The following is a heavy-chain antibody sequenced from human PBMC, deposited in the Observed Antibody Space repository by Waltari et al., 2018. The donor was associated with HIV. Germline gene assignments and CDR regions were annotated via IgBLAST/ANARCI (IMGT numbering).Heavy chain of an antibody. CDR2: IYTSEST. J-gene: IGHJ4*02. V-gene: IGHV4-61*02. D-gene: IGHD6-19*01. CDR3: ARSIAVAGEAYFDY. Sequence: QVQLQESGPGLVKPSQTLSLTCTVSGGSISSGSYYWSWLRQPAGKGLEWIGRIYTSESTNYNPSLKSRVTISVDTSKNQFSLKLSSVTAADTAVYYCARSIAVAGEAYFDYWGQGTLVTVSS. CDR1: GGSISSGSYY.